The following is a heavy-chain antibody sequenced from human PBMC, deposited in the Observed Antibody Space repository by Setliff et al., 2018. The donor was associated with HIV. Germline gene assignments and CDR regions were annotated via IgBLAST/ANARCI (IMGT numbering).Heavy chain of an antibody. CDR1: GFTFSGYT. CDR2: ISSTSAYI. CDR3: AKDFFTGGFDP. V-gene: IGHV3-21*01. J-gene: IGHJ5*02. Sequence: PGGSLRLSCAASGFTFSGYTMNWVRQAPGKGLEWVSSISSTSAYIYYADSVKGRFTISRDNAKNSLYLQMNSLRAEDTAVYYCAKDFFTGGFDPWGQGTLVTVSS. D-gene: IGHD1-1*01.